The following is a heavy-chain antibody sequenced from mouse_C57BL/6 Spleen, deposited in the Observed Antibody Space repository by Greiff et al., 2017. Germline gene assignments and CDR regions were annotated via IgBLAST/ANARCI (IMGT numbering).Heavy chain of an antibody. CDR1: GYTFTGYW. Sequence: QVQLKESGAELMKPGASVKLSCKATGYTFTGYWIEWVKQRPGHGLEWIGEILPGSGSTNYNEKFKGKATFTADTSSNTAYMQLSSLTTEDSAIYYCARLWYYGSSYADYAMDYWGQGTSVTVSS. CDR3: ARLWYYGSSYADYAMDY. V-gene: IGHV1-9*01. D-gene: IGHD1-1*01. CDR2: ILPGSGST. J-gene: IGHJ4*01.